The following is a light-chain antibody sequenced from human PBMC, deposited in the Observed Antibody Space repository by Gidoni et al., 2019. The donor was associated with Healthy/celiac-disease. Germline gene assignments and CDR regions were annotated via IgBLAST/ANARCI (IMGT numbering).Light chain of an antibody. Sequence: DIVMTQSPDSLAVSLGERATMNCKSSQSVLYSSDNKNYVAWYQQKPEQPPKLLIYWASTRESGVPDRFSGSGSGADLTLTISSLQAADVAVYYCQQYYSTPGTFGQGTKLEIK. CDR1: QSVLYSSDNKNY. V-gene: IGKV4-1*01. J-gene: IGKJ2*01. CDR3: QQYYSTPGT. CDR2: WAS.